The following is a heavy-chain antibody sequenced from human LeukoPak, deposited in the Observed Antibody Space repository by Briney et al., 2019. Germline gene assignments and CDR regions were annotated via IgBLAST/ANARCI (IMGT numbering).Heavy chain of an antibody. CDR1: GYTFTGYY. Sequence: GASVKVSCKASGYTFTGYYMHWVRQAPGQGLEWVGWINPNSGGTNYAQKFQGRVTMTRDTSIGTAYMELSRLRSDDTAVYYCARVVVGATTFGYWGQGTLVTVSS. D-gene: IGHD1-26*01. V-gene: IGHV1-2*02. CDR3: ARVVVGATTFGY. CDR2: INPNSGGT. J-gene: IGHJ4*02.